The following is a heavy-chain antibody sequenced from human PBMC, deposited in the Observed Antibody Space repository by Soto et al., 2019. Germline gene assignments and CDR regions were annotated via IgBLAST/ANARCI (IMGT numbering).Heavy chain of an antibody. V-gene: IGHV3-30-3*01. J-gene: IGHJ6*02. CDR1: GFTFNIYA. CDR3: AREDDYGYRYINYGLDV. D-gene: IGHD4-17*01. Sequence: AGGSLRLSCAASGFTFNIYASHWVRQAPGKGLEWVAVISFDGTKKYYSDSVKGRFTISRDNLKNTLYLQMNNLRVEDAALYFCAREDDYGYRYINYGLDVWGQGTTVTVS. CDR2: ISFDGTKK.